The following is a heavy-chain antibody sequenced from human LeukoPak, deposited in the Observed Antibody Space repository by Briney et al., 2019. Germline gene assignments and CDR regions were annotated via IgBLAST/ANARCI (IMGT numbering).Heavy chain of an antibody. CDR3: ARIRSLGRDGYNSYCFDY. J-gene: IGHJ4*02. CDR2: IIPIFGTA. CDR1: GGTFISYA. V-gene: IGHV1-69*05. Sequence: SVKVSCKASGGTFISYAISWVRQAPGQGLEWMGGIIPIFGTANYAQKFQGRVTITTDESTSTAYMELSSLRSEDTAVYYCARIRSLGRDGYNSYCFDYWGQGTLVTVSS. D-gene: IGHD5-24*01.